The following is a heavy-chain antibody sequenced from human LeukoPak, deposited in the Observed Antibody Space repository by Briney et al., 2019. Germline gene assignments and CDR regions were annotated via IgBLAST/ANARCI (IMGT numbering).Heavy chain of an antibody. D-gene: IGHD3-16*01. Sequence: SETLSLTCTVSGGSISSSSYYWGWIRQPPGKGLEWIGSIYSSGTSETTNYNPSLKRRVNISVYMSKNQFSLRLSSVIAADTAVYYCARHGGSLGYFDYWGQGTLVTVSS. CDR3: ARHGGSLGYFDY. J-gene: IGHJ4*02. CDR1: GGSISSSSYY. CDR2: IYSSGTSETT. V-gene: IGHV4-39*01.